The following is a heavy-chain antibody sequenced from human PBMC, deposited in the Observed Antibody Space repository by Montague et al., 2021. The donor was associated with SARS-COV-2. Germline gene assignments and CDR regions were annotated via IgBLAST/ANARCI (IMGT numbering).Heavy chain of an antibody. J-gene: IGHJ4*02. V-gene: IGHV4-31*03. CDR3: ARDVGWYSSSWFDY. D-gene: IGHD6-13*01. Sequence: TLSLTCTVSGGSFSSGGYYWSWIRQHPGKGLEWIGYIYYSGSTYYNPSLKSRVTISVDTSKNQFSLKLSSVTAADTAVYYCARDVGWYSSSWFDYWGQGTLVTVSS. CDR2: IYYSGST. CDR1: GGSFSSGGYY.